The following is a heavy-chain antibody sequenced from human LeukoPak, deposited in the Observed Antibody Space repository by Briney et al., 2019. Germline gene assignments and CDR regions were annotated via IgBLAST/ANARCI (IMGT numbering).Heavy chain of an antibody. CDR2: ISYDGSNK. CDR1: GFTFSSYW. Sequence: GGSLRLSCAASGFTFSSYWMHWVRQAPGKGLEWVAVISYDGSNKYYADSVKGRFTISRDNSKNTLNLQMNSLRAEDTAVYYCAKDTAMVFGYFDYWGQGTLVTVSS. CDR3: AKDTAMVFGYFDY. J-gene: IGHJ4*02. D-gene: IGHD5-18*01. V-gene: IGHV3-30*18.